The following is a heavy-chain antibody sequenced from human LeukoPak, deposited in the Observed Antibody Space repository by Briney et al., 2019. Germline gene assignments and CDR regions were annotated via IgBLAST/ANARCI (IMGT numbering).Heavy chain of an antibody. CDR3: ARGYGDSPYFDY. CDR2: IYYSGST. Sequence: SQTLSLTCTVSGGSISSGGYYWSWIRQHPGKGLEWIGYIYYSGSTYYNPSLKSRVTISVDTSKNQFSLKLNSVTAADTAVYYCARGYGDSPYFDYWGQGTLVTVSS. CDR1: GGSISSGGYY. J-gene: IGHJ4*02. D-gene: IGHD4-17*01. V-gene: IGHV4-31*03.